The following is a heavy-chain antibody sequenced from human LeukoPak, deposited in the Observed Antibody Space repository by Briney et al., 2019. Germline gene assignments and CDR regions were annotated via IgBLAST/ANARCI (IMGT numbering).Heavy chain of an antibody. Sequence: GASVRVSCKASGGTFSSYAISWVRQAPGQGLEWMGRIIPILGIANYAQTFQGRVTITADKSTSTAYMELSSLRSEDTAVYYCTRDPSNTSGRYQYFDFWGRGTLVTVSS. CDR1: GGTFSSYA. D-gene: IGHD6-19*01. V-gene: IGHV1-69*04. CDR2: IIPILGIA. CDR3: TRDPSNTSGRYQYFDF. J-gene: IGHJ2*01.